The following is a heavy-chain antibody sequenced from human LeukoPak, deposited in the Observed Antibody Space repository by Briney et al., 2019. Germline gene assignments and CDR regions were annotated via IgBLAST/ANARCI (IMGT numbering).Heavy chain of an antibody. CDR3: ARDLEYYDILPMDDC. V-gene: IGHV1-2*02. D-gene: IGHD3-9*01. CDR1: GYSFSGYY. J-gene: IGHJ4*02. CDR2: INPNSGGT. Sequence: GASVKVPFKASGYSFSGYYMHWLRQAPGQGLEWVGWINPNSGGTKHAQKFQGRVTMTRDTSISTAYMELSRLRSDDTAVYYCARDLEYYDILPMDDCWGQGTLVTVSS.